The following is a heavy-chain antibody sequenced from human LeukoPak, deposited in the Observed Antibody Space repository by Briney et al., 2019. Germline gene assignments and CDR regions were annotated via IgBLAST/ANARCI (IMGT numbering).Heavy chain of an antibody. D-gene: IGHD3-22*01. Sequence: GASVKVSCKASGYTFTSYGISWVRQAPGQGLEWMGWISAYNGNTNYAQKLQGRVTMTTDTSTSTAYMELRSLRSDDTAVYYCARDPQDYYDSSGYYSGPAFDIWGQGTMVTVSS. CDR2: ISAYNGNT. CDR1: GYTFTSYG. CDR3: ARDPQDYYDSSGYYSGPAFDI. J-gene: IGHJ3*02. V-gene: IGHV1-18*01.